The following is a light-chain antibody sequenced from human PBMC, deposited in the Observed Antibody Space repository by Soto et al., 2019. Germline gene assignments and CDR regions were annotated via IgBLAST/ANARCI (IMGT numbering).Light chain of an antibody. J-gene: IGKJ2*01. CDR2: KAS. V-gene: IGKV1-5*03. CDR3: QQYGSDLYT. CDR1: QSISDL. Sequence: DIQMTQSPSTLSASVGDRVTITCRASQSISDLLAWYQQKPGKAPKLLIYKASTLESGVPSRFSGSGSGTEFTLTISGLQPDDFATYYCQQYGSDLYTFGPGTKLEIK.